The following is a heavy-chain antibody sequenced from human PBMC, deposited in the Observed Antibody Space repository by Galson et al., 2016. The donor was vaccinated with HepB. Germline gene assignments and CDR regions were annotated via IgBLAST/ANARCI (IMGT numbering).Heavy chain of an antibody. D-gene: IGHD3-9*01. Sequence: SLRLSCAASGFTFSKYAIHWVRQAPGKGLEWVAVISTNGITEKYEDSVKGRFTVSRDNSKNTVDLQMNSLRPEDTAVYYCAKDQGVVRHFEWRTYDAFGLWGQGTMVTVSS. V-gene: IGHV3-30*18. CDR3: AKDQGVVRHFEWRTYDAFGL. CDR1: GFTFSKYA. J-gene: IGHJ3*01. CDR2: ISTNGITE.